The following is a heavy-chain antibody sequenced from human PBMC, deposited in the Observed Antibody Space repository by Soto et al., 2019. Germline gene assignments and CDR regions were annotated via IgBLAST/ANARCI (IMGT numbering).Heavy chain of an antibody. D-gene: IGHD3-22*01. CDR2: IYYSGST. V-gene: IGHV4-61*01. J-gene: IGHJ4*02. CDR1: GGSVSSGSYY. Sequence: ETLSRTCTVSGGSVSSGSYYWSWIRQPPGKGLEWIGYIYYSGSTNYNPSLKSRVTISVDTSKNQFSLKLSSVTAADTAVYYCARRDYYDSSGYPPFDYWGQGTLVTVSS. CDR3: ARRDYYDSSGYPPFDY.